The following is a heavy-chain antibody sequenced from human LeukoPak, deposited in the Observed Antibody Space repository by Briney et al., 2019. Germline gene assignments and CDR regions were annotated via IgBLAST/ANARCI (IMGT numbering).Heavy chain of an antibody. CDR3: ARDRDYGDYVSNYYGMDV. J-gene: IGHJ6*02. CDR2: ISAYNGNT. V-gene: IGHV1-18*01. Sequence: ASVKVSCKASGYTFTSYGISWVRQAPGQGLEWMGWISAYNGNTNYAQKLQGRVTMTTDTSTSTAYMELRSLRSDDTAVYYCARDRDYGDYVSNYYGMDVWGQGTTVTVSS. D-gene: IGHD4-17*01. CDR1: GYTFTSYG.